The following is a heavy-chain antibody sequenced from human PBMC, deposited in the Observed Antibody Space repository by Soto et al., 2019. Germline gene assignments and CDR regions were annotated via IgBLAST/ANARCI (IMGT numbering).Heavy chain of an antibody. CDR3: VRAVAGTSQYYYGMDV. D-gene: IGHD6-19*01. Sequence: EASVKVSCKASGYTFTSYAMHWVRQAPGQRLEWMGWINAGNGNTKYSQKFQGRVTITRDTSASTAYMELSSLRSEDTAVYYCVRAVAGTSQYYYGMDVWGQGTTVTVSS. V-gene: IGHV1-3*01. CDR1: GYTFTSYA. CDR2: INAGNGNT. J-gene: IGHJ6*02.